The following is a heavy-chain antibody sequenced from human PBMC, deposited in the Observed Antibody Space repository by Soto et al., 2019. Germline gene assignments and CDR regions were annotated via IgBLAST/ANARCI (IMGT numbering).Heavy chain of an antibody. Sequence: PGESLKISCKGSGYSFSSYWIGWVRRMPGKGLEWMGIIHPGDSNVELGPSFQGQVTMSTDKSINTAYLQWGRLKASDTAMYYCARVLQGYGMDVWGQGTTVTVSS. J-gene: IGHJ6*02. CDR1: GYSFSSYW. CDR3: ARVLQGYGMDV. V-gene: IGHV5-51*01. CDR2: IHPGDSNV.